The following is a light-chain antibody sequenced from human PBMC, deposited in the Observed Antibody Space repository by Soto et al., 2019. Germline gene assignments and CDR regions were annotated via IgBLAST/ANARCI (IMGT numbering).Light chain of an antibody. CDR1: SSDVGGYNF. Sequence: QSVLTQPASVSGSPGQSITISCTGTSSDVGGYNFVSWYQQYPGKAPKLIIYEVTDRPSGVSNRFSGSKSGSTASLTISGLQDEDEADYYCSSYTRRNTLAFGGGTKLTVL. V-gene: IGLV2-14*01. CDR2: EVT. J-gene: IGLJ2*01. CDR3: SSYTRRNTLA.